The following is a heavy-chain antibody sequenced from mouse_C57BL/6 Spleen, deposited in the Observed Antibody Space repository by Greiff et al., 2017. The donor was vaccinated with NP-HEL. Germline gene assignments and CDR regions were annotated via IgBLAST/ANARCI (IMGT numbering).Heavy chain of an antibody. CDR3: ARGGYYGAGRYFDV. V-gene: IGHV1-50*01. D-gene: IGHD1-1*01. CDR2: IDPSDSYT. Sequence: QVQLQQPGAELVKPGASVKLSCKASGYTFTSYWMQWVKQRPGQGLEWIGEIDPSDSYTNYNQKFKGKATLTVDTSSSTAYMQLSSLTSEDSAVYYCARGGYYGAGRYFDVWGTGTTVTVSS. CDR1: GYTFTSYW. J-gene: IGHJ1*03.